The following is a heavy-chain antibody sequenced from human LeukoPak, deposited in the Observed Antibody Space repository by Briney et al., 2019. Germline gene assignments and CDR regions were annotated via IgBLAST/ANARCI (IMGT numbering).Heavy chain of an antibody. D-gene: IGHD3-22*01. CDR1: GFTFSSYA. CDR2: ISYDGSNK. J-gene: IGHJ4*02. V-gene: IGHV3-30-3*02. CDR3: AKKMTRGFYYDSSGQFDY. Sequence: GGSLRLSCAASGFTFSSYAMHWVRQAPGKGLEWVAVISYDGSNKYYADSVKGRFTISRDNSKNTLYLQMNSLRAEDTAMYYCAKKMTRGFYYDSSGQFDYWGQGTLVTVSS.